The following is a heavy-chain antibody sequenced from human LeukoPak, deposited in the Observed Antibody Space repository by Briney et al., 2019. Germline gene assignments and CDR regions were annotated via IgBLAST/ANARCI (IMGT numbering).Heavy chain of an antibody. D-gene: IGHD5-12*01. CDR2: IKSDGSWT. CDR3: VRDGDAYDFDH. CDR1: GFSIRGYW. V-gene: IGHV3-74*01. Sequence: TGGSLRLSCAASGFSIRGYWMHWVRQAPGKGLMWVSRIKSDGSWTNYADSVRGRFTISRDNAKNTLYLQMIGPRAEDTAIYYCVRDGDAYDFDHWGQGILVTVSS. J-gene: IGHJ4*02.